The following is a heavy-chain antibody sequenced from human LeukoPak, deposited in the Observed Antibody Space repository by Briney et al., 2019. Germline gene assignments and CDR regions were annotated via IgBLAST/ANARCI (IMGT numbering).Heavy chain of an antibody. Sequence: GGSLRLSCKGSGYSFTSYWIGWVRQMPGKGLEWMGIIYPGDSDTRYSPSFQGQVSISADKSISTAYLQWSSLKASDTAMYYCARYYCSSTSCYGSDYWGQGTLVTVSS. CDR1: GYSFTSYW. J-gene: IGHJ4*02. CDR3: ARYYCSSTSCYGSDY. CDR2: IYPGDSDT. D-gene: IGHD2-2*01. V-gene: IGHV5-51*01.